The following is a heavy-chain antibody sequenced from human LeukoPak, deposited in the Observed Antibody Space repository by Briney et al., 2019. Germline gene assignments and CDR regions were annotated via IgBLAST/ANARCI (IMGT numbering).Heavy chain of an antibody. CDR1: GGSFSGYY. D-gene: IGHD3-3*01. J-gene: IGHJ3*02. CDR3: AGRNVLRFLEWGLDI. CDR2: INHSGST. Sequence: SETLSLTCAVYGGSFSGYYWSWIRQPPGKGLEWIGEINHSGSTNYNPSLKSRVTISVDTSKNQFSLKLSPVTAADTAVYYCAGRNVLRFLEWGLDIWGQGTMVTVSS. V-gene: IGHV4-34*01.